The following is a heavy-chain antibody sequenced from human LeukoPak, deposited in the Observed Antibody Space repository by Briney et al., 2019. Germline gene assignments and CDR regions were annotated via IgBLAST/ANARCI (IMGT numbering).Heavy chain of an antibody. CDR2: INPSGGST. CDR1: GYTFTSYY. J-gene: IGHJ4*02. CDR3: AGDRGGGPKQWLVRGFDY. V-gene: IGHV1-46*01. D-gene: IGHD6-19*01. Sequence: ASVKVSCKASGYTFTSYYMHWVRQAPGQGLEWMGIINPSGGSTSYAQKFQGRVTMTRDTSTSTVYMELSSLRSEDTAVYYCAGDRGGGPKQWLVRGFDYWGQGTLVTVSS.